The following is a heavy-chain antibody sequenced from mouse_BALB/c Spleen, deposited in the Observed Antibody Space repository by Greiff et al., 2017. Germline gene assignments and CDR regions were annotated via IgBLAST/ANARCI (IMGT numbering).Heavy chain of an antibody. CDR2: IRLKSNNYAT. V-gene: IGHV6-6*02. D-gene: IGHD2-14*01. CDR1: GFTFSNYW. J-gene: IGHJ4*01. CDR3: TRCYRYDGNYYAMDY. Sequence: EVKLMESGGGLVQPGGSMKLSCVASGFTFSNYWMNWVRQSPEKGLEWVAEIRLKSNNYATHYAESVKGRFTISRDDSKSSVYLQMNNLRAEDTGIYYCTRCYRYDGNYYAMDYWGQGTSVTVSS.